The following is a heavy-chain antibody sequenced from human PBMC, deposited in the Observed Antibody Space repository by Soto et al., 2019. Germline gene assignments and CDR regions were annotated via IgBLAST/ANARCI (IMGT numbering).Heavy chain of an antibody. CDR2: IIPIFGTA. CDR3: AKHWMEATTSYYVDY. V-gene: IGHV1-69*13. D-gene: IGHD1-26*01. CDR1: GGTFSSYA. Sequence: SVKVSCKASGGTFSSYAISWVRQAPGQGLEWMGGIIPIFGTANYAQKFQGRVTITADESTSTAYMELSSLRSEDTAVYYCAKHWMEATTSYYVDYWGQGTLVTVSS. J-gene: IGHJ4*02.